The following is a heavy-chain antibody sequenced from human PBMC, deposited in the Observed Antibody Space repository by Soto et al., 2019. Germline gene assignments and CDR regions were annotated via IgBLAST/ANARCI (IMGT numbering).Heavy chain of an antibody. CDR2: VHESGST. CDR1: GDAIRNYY. D-gene: IGHD1-20*01. Sequence: TSETLSLTCSVSGDAIRNYYLSWIRQTPGRGLEWIGCVHESGSTDYNPSLRGRVIISLHTSKSQFSLSLRSATAADTATYYCARGTRALITSFFAYWGQGIPVTVSS. J-gene: IGHJ4*02. V-gene: IGHV4-59*03. CDR3: ARGTRALITSFFAY.